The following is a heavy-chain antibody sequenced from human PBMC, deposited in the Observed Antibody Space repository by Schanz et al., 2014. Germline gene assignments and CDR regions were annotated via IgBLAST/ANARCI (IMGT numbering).Heavy chain of an antibody. Sequence: DVQLVDSGGGLVKPGGSLRLSCSASGFTFSTYAMSWVRQAPGKGLEWVSAINGNGGITYYADPVKGRFTISRDNSKNTVYLQMNSLRTDDTAMYYCARDPNTSAWLPYFDTWGQGTLVTVSS. V-gene: IGHV3-23*04. CDR1: GFTFSTYA. CDR3: ARDPNTSAWLPYFDT. D-gene: IGHD6-19*01. J-gene: IGHJ4*02. CDR2: INGNGGIT.